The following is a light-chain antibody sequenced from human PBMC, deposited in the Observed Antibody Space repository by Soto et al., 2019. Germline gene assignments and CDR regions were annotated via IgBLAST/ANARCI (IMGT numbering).Light chain of an antibody. CDR2: NVT. CDR3: ISYASTSPHVV. V-gene: IGLV2-14*01. J-gene: IGLJ2*01. Sequence: QSALTQPASVSGSPGQSITISCTGTSSDVGDYNFVSWYQQHPGKAPKFMIYNVTDRPSGISNPFSGSKSGNTASLNISGLRPEDDADYYCISYASTSPHVVFGGGTKLTVL. CDR1: SSDVGDYNF.